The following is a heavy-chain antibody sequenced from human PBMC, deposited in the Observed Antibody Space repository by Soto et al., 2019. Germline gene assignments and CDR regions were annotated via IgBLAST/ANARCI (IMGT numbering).Heavy chain of an antibody. V-gene: IGHV3-48*02. D-gene: IGHD2-8*01. CDR3: ARGGRYCTNGVCMVRWFDP. CDR1: GFTFSSYS. J-gene: IGHJ5*02. Sequence: GGSLRLSCAASGFTFSSYSMNWVRQAPGKGLEWVSYISSSSSTIYYADSVKGRFTISRDNAKNSLYLQMNSLRDEDTAVYYCARGGRYCTNGVCMVRWFDPWGQGTLVTVSS. CDR2: ISSSSSTI.